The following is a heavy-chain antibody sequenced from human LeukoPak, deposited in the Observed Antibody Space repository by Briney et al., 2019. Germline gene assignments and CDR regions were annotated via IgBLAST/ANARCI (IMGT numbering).Heavy chain of an antibody. CDR1: GFTFSSYW. Sequence: GGSLRLSCAASGFTFSSYWMHWVRQAPGKGLVWVSRINSDGSSTSYADSVKGRFTIPRDNAKNTLYLRMNSLRAEDTAVYYCAREMRVYPGIEDYWGQGTLVTVSS. CDR2: INSDGSST. V-gene: IGHV3-74*01. J-gene: IGHJ4*02. CDR3: AREMRVYPGIEDY. D-gene: IGHD2-8*01.